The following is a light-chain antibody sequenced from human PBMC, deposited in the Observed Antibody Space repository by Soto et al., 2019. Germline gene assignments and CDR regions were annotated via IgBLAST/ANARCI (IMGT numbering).Light chain of an antibody. Sequence: EIVMTQSPDTLSVSPGERATLSCRASQSVNNNLAWYQQKPGQAPRLLIYGASASATGIPARFSGSGSGTEFTLTISSLQSEDFAVYYCQQYNNWPLTFGGGTKVEIK. V-gene: IGKV3-15*01. J-gene: IGKJ4*01. CDR3: QQYNNWPLT. CDR1: QSVNNN. CDR2: GAS.